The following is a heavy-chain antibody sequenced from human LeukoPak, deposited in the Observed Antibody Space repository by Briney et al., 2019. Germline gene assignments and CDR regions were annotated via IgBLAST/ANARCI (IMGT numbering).Heavy chain of an antibody. Sequence: KPSETPSLTCTVSGGSISSYYWSWIRQPPGKRLEWIGYIYHSGSTNYNSSLKSRVTISVDTSKNQFSLKLSSVTAADTAVYYCARHAAFAEYQSHLTHFDYWGQGTLVTVSS. V-gene: IGHV4-59*08. D-gene: IGHD2-2*01. CDR2: IYHSGST. CDR3: ARHAAFAEYQSHLTHFDY. CDR1: GGSISSYY. J-gene: IGHJ4*02.